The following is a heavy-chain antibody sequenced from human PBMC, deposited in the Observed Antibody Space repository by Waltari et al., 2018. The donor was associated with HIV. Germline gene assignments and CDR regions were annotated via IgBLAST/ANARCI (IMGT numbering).Heavy chain of an antibody. CDR3: VALYDGSPLYSDF. CDR1: GYPLSDLS. V-gene: IGHV1-24*01. D-gene: IGHD1-26*01. CDR2: FGPKNGKP. J-gene: IGHJ4*02. Sequence: QVHLIQSTSEVKRPGASVTVSCKVSGYPLSDLSMQWVRQGREDRLEWMGGFGPKNGKPIFSQKCWGRVSLAEETLKDTAHLELNRLTSDDTAVYYCVALYDGSPLYSDFWGQGTLVTVST.